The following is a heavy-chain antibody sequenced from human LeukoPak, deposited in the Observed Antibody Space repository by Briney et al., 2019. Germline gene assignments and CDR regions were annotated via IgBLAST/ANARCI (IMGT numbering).Heavy chain of an antibody. V-gene: IGHV4-59*11. Sequence: PSETLSLTCAVSGDSISGHYWNWIRQPPGRGLEWIGYIYSSGTTKYNPSLDSRVTISAGTSKNHFSLKLTSVTAADTAVYYCARGEDFKSSRFDPWGQGTLVTVSA. D-gene: IGHD1-26*01. J-gene: IGHJ5*02. CDR2: IYSSGTT. CDR3: ARGEDFKSSRFDP. CDR1: GDSISGHY.